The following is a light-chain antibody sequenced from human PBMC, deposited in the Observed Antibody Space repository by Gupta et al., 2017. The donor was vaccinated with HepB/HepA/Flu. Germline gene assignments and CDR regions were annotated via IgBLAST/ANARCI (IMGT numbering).Light chain of an antibody. CDR3: QKEDSVPWT. V-gene: IGKV1-27*01. CDR2: DAS. J-gene: IGKJ1*01. Sequence: DMQMTQSPSSLSASIGDRVTITCRASQGISSYLAWYQQKPGKVPQLLIYDASNLQSRGPSRFSGSGSGTDFTLTISSRQPEDVATYYCQKEDSVPWTFGQGTKVEIK. CDR1: QGISSY.